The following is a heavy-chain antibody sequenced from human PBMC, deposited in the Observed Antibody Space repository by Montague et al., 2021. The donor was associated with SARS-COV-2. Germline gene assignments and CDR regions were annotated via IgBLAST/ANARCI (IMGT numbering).Heavy chain of an antibody. V-gene: IGHV4-59*08. CDR3: ARRGGWPYFDF. Sequence: SETLSLTCTVSGGSIISYYWSWIRQYPGKRLEWIGYIYSPGSSDYNPSLESRVTMSIDMSKNQFSLNLTSVTAADTAVYYCARRGGWPYFDFWSQGTLVTVSS. CDR2: IYSPGSS. CDR1: GGSIISYY. J-gene: IGHJ4*02. D-gene: IGHD6-19*01.